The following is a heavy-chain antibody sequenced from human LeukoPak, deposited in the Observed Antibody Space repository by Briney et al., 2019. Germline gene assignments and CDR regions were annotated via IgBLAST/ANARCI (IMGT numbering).Heavy chain of an antibody. Sequence: GGSLRLSCAASGFTFSSYAMSWVRQAPGKGLEWVSAISGSGGSTYYADSVTGRFTISRDNSKNTLYLQMNSLRAEDTAVYYCAKAPRYSSSTYYWGQGTLVTVSS. CDR3: AKAPRYSSSTYY. J-gene: IGHJ4*02. CDR1: GFTFSSYA. V-gene: IGHV3-23*01. CDR2: ISGSGGST. D-gene: IGHD6-6*01.